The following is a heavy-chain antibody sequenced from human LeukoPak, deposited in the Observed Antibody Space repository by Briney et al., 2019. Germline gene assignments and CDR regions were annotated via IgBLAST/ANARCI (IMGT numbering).Heavy chain of an antibody. V-gene: IGHV1-69*13. Sequence: ASVKVSCKASGGTFSSYAISWVRQAPGQGLEWMGGIIPIFGTANYAQKFQGRVTITADESTSTAYMELSSQRSEDTAVYYCARVQPGIAAAGKGFDYWGQGTLVTVSS. CDR3: ARVQPGIAAAGKGFDY. D-gene: IGHD6-13*01. CDR2: IIPIFGTA. J-gene: IGHJ4*02. CDR1: GGTFSSYA.